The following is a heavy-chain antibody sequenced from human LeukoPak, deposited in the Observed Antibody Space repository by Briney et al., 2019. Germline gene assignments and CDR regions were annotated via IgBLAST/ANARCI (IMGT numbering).Heavy chain of an antibody. V-gene: IGHV4-39*07. Sequence: MPSETLSLTCTVSGGSISSSSYYWGWIRQPPGKGLEWIGSIYYSGSTYYNPSLKSRVTISVDTSKNQFSLKLSSVTAADTAVYYCASGNYYGSGSYFRRWGQGTLVTVSS. D-gene: IGHD3-10*01. CDR3: ASGNYYGSGSYFRR. CDR2: IYYSGST. CDR1: GGSISSSSYY. J-gene: IGHJ4*02.